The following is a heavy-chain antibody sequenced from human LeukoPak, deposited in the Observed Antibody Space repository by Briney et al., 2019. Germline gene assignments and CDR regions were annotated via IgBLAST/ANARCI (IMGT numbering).Heavy chain of an antibody. CDR3: AKDRDWYYFDY. CDR1: GFTFGSYG. Sequence: PGGSLRLSCAASGFTFGSYGMHWVRQAPGKGLEWVAVISYDGSNKYYADSVKGRFTISRDNSKNTLYLQMNSLRAEDTAVYYCAKDRDWYYFDYWGQGTLVTVSS. J-gene: IGHJ4*02. D-gene: IGHD5-24*01. CDR2: ISYDGSNK. V-gene: IGHV3-30*18.